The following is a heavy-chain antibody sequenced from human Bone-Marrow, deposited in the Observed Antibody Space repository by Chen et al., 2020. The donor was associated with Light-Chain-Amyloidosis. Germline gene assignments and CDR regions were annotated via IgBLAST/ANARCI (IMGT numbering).Heavy chain of an antibody. D-gene: IGHD3-9*01. V-gene: IGHV3-23*01. CDR1: FSSYA. CDR3: AKDISYDDILPGYPADAFDI. CDR2: ISGSGGSR. Sequence: FSSYAMSWVRQAPGKGLEWVSTISGSGGSRYYGDSVKGRLTISRDNSKNALFLQMNSLRAEDTAVYYCAKDISYDDILPGYPADAFDIWGQGTMVTVSS. J-gene: IGHJ3*02.